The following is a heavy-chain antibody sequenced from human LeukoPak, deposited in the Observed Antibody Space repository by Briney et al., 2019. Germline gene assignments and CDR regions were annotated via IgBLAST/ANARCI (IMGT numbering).Heavy chain of an antibody. V-gene: IGHV4-59*01. J-gene: IGHJ4*02. CDR2: IYYSGST. CDR1: GGSISNYY. CDR3: ARSILRGGNSPDFDY. D-gene: IGHD4-23*01. Sequence: PSETLSLTCTVSGGSISNYYWNWIRQPPGKGLEWIGYIYYSGSTNYNPSLKSRVTISVDTSKNQFSLKLSSVTAADTAVYYCARSILRGGNSPDFDYWGQGTLVTVSS.